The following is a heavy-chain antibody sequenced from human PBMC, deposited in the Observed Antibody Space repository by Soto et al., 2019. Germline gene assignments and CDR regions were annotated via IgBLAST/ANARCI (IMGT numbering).Heavy chain of an antibody. CDR2: MYISGST. Sequence: QVQLQESGPGLVKPSETLSLTCTVSGGSISSYYWSWVRQPAGKGLEWIGRMYISGSTNYNPSFKSRVTMSVDTSKSQFSLKLSSVTAADTAVYYCARGFGXYGNYIYFDNWGQGTLVTVSP. CDR3: ARGFGXYGNYIYFDN. V-gene: IGHV4-4*07. J-gene: IGHJ4*02. D-gene: IGHD4-17*01. CDR1: GGSISSYY.